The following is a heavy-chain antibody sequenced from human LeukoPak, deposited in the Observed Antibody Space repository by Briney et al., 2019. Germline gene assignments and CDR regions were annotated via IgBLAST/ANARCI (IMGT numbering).Heavy chain of an antibody. D-gene: IGHD2-2*01. J-gene: IGHJ4*02. V-gene: IGHV1-2*02. Sequence: ASVKVSCKASGYTFTGYYMHWVRQAPGQGLEWMGWINPNSSGTNYAEKFQGRVTMTRDTSTSTVYMELSSLRSEDTAVYYCARVSPSYCSSTSCPPGYWGQGTLVTVSS. CDR3: ARVSPSYCSSTSCPPGY. CDR2: INPNSSGT. CDR1: GYTFTGYY.